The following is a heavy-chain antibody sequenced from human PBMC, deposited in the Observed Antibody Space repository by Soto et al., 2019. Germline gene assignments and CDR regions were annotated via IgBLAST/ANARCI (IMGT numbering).Heavy chain of an antibody. Sequence: QVQLVESGGGVVQPGRSLRLSCAASGFTFSSYGMHWVRQAPGKGLEWVAVISYDGSNKYYADSVKGRFTISRDNSKNTLYLQMNSLRAEDTAVYYCARGPEMGWELRGDYWGQGTLVTVSS. CDR3: ARGPEMGWELRGDY. CDR2: ISYDGSNK. V-gene: IGHV3-30*03. J-gene: IGHJ4*02. CDR1: GFTFSSYG. D-gene: IGHD1-26*01.